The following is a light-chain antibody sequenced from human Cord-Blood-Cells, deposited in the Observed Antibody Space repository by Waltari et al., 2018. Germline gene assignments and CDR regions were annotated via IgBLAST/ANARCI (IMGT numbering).Light chain of an antibody. CDR3: QQYGSSRALT. Sequence: DIVLTLSPGTLSLSPRERDTLSCRASQSVSSSYLAWYQQKPGQAPSILIYCASSSATGVPDSVSGSGSGTDFSITISSLEPEDCAVYYYQQYGSSRALTFGGGTKVEIK. V-gene: IGKV3-20*01. J-gene: IGKJ4*01. CDR2: CAS. CDR1: QSVSSSY.